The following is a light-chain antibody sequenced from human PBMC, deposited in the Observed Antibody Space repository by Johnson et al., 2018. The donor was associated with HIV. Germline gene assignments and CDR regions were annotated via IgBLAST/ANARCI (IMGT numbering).Light chain of an antibody. Sequence: QSVLTQPPSVSAAPGQKVTISCSGSSSDMGNYAVSWYQQLPGRAPKLLIYDNNKRPSGIPDRFSSSKSGTSATLGITGLQTGDEADYYCGTWDSSLSTEVFGTGTKVTVL. CDR2: DNN. J-gene: IGLJ1*01. V-gene: IGLV1-51*01. CDR1: SSDMGNYA. CDR3: GTWDSSLSTEV.